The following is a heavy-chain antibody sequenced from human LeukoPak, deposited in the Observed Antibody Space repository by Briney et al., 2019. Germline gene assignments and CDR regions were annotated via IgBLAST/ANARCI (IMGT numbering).Heavy chain of an antibody. CDR2: IHQIGST. D-gene: IGHD3-3*01. CDR3: ASLREQDFWSGSYGMDV. CDR1: GGSFSGYY. Sequence: SETLSLTCGVYGGSFSGYYWSWIRQPPGKGLEWIGEIHQIGSTKYSLSLKSRVTISVDTSKNQFSLKLSSVTAADTAVYYCASLREQDFWSGSYGMDVWGQGTTVTVSS. V-gene: IGHV4-34*01. J-gene: IGHJ6*02.